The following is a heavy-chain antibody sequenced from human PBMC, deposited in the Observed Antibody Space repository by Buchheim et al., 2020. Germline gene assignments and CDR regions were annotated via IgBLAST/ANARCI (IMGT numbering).Heavy chain of an antibody. CDR1: GGSISSNY. Sequence: QVQLQESGPGLVKPSETLSLTCTVSGGSISSNYWSWIRQPPGKGLEWIGYIYHSGLTNYNPSLKSRVTISVDTSKNQFSLKLSSVTAADTAVYYCARLGYYDSLVDPWGQGTL. J-gene: IGHJ5*02. V-gene: IGHV4-59*01. CDR2: IYHSGLT. CDR3: ARLGYYDSLVDP. D-gene: IGHD3-22*01.